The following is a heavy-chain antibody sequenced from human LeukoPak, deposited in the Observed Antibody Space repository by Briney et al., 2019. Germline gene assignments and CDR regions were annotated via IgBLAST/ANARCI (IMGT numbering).Heavy chain of an antibody. Sequence: GGSLRLSCAASGFTFSSDSMNWVRQAPGKGLEWVSSISSSSSYIYYADSVKGRFTISRDNAKNSLYLQMNSLRAEDTAVYYCARDLVGATGNDYWGQGTLVTVSS. J-gene: IGHJ4*02. V-gene: IGHV3-21*04. CDR1: GFTFSSDS. CDR3: ARDLVGATGNDY. D-gene: IGHD1-26*01. CDR2: ISSSSSYI.